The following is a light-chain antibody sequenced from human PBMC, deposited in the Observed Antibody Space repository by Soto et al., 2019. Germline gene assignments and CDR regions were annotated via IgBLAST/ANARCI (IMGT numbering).Light chain of an antibody. Sequence: QSVLTQPPSLSATPGQRVNISCSGSFSNIGDNAVNWYQQLPGAAPKLLIYLNDQRPSGVPDRFSGSKSGTSAFLAISGLQSEDEADYYCAAWDDSRTALFGTGTKLTVL. CDR2: LND. J-gene: IGLJ1*01. V-gene: IGLV1-44*01. CDR1: FSNIGDNA. CDR3: AAWDDSRTAL.